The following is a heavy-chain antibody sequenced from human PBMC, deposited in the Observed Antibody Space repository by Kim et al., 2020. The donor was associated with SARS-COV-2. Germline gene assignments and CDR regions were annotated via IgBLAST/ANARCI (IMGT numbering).Heavy chain of an antibody. Sequence: ASVKVSCKVSGYTLTELSMHWVRQAPGKGLEWMGGFDPEDGETIYAQKFQGRVTMTEDTSTDTAYMELSSLRSEDTAVYYCCTLRYHLGAANYYYYYGMDVWGQGTTVTVSS. J-gene: IGHJ6*02. D-gene: IGHD3-9*01. CDR3: CTLRYHLGAANYYYYYGMDV. V-gene: IGHV1-24*01. CDR1: GYTLTELS. CDR2: FDPEDGET.